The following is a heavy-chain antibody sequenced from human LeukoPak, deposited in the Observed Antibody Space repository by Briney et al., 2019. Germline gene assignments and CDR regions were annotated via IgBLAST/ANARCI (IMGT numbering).Heavy chain of an antibody. J-gene: IGHJ6*03. CDR1: SGSIDSYY. CDR2: IYYTGST. D-gene: IGHD2-2*02. V-gene: IGHV4-59*01. CDR3: ARAIPELYYYYYYMDV. Sequence: SETLSLTCSVSSGSIDSYYWSWIRQPPGKGLEWIGSIYYTGSTNYNPSLKSRVTISLDTSKNQFSLKLSSVTAADTAVYYCARAIPELYYYYYYMDVWGKGTTVTISS.